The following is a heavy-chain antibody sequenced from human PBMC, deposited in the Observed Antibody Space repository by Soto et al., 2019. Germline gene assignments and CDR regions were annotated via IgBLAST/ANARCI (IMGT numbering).Heavy chain of an antibody. CDR2: IYYSGST. Sequence: SETRSLTCSVVGGSISSSSYYRGWIRQPPGKGLEWIGSIYYSGSTYYNPSLKSRVTISVDTSKNQFSLKLSSVTAADTAVYYCARLFSSGYWPFDYWGQGTLVTVSS. D-gene: IGHD3-22*01. V-gene: IGHV4-39*01. CDR1: GGSISSSSYY. CDR3: ARLFSSGYWPFDY. J-gene: IGHJ4*02.